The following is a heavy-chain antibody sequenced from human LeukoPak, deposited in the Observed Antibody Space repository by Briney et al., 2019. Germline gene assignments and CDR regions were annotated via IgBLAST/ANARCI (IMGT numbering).Heavy chain of an antibody. D-gene: IGHD2-15*01. J-gene: IGHJ4*02. CDR2: VNPNSGHT. CDR1: GYTFPSYD. Sequence: GASVKVSCKASGYTFPSYDINWVRQATGQGLEWMGWVNPNSGHTGYAQKFQGRVTMTRNTSISTAYMDLSSLRSEDTAVYYCARGAPGSYCSGGSCPYFDYWDQGTLVSVSS. V-gene: IGHV1-8*01. CDR3: ARGAPGSYCSGGSCPYFDY.